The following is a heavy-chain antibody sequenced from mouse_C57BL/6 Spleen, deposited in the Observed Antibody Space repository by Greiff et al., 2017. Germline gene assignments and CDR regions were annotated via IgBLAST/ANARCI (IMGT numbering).Heavy chain of an antibody. CDR3: ARSGYYYGSSSYWYFDV. D-gene: IGHD1-1*01. Sequence: QVQLKESGAELVKPGASVKLSCKASGYTFTSYWMHWVKQRPGQGLEWIGMIHPNSGSTNYNEKFKSKDTLTVDKSSSTAYMQLSSLTCEDSAVYYCARSGYYYGSSSYWYFDVWGTGTTVTVSS. J-gene: IGHJ1*03. V-gene: IGHV1-64*01. CDR1: GYTFTSYW. CDR2: IHPNSGST.